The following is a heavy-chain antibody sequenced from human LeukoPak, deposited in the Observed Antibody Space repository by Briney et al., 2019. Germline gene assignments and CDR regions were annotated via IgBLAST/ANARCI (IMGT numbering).Heavy chain of an antibody. J-gene: IGHJ6*03. CDR3: ARTYYDILTGYEGYMDV. CDR1: GYTFTSYG. CDR2: ISAYNGNT. D-gene: IGHD3-9*01. V-gene: IGHV1-18*01. Sequence: ASVKVSCKASGYTFTSYGISWVRQAPGQGLEWMGWISAYNGNTNYAQKFQGRVTMTRNTSISTAYMELSSLRSEDTAVYYCARTYYDILTGYEGYMDVWGKGTTVTISS.